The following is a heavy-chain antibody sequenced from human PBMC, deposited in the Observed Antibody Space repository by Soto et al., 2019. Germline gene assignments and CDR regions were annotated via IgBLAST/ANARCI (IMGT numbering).Heavy chain of an antibody. CDR1: GGTFSSYT. CDR2: IIPILGIA. V-gene: IGHV1-69*02. D-gene: IGHD3-22*01. J-gene: IGHJ4*02. CDR3: AKIPTYYDSSGSPLDPDY. Sequence: SVKVSCKASGGTFSSYTISWGRQAAGQGLEWMGRIIPILGIANYAQKFQGRVTITADKSTSTAYMELSSLRAEDTAVYYCAKIPTYYDSSGSPLDPDYWGQGTLVTVSS.